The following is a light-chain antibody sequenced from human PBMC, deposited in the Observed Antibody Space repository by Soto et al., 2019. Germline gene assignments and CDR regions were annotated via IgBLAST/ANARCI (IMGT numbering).Light chain of an antibody. CDR3: QQYGSSPPST. J-gene: IGKJ2*01. Sequence: EIVLTQSPGTLSLSPGERATLSCRASQSVSSSYLAWYQQKPGQAPSLLIYGASSRATSIPDRFSGSGSGTDFILTISRLEPEDFAVYYCQQYGSSPPSTFGQGTKLEIK. CDR1: QSVSSSY. V-gene: IGKV3-20*01. CDR2: GAS.